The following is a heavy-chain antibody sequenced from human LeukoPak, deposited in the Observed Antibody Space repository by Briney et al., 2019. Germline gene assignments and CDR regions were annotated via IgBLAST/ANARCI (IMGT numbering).Heavy chain of an antibody. CDR1: GYTFTSYG. CDR3: ARSPKYSSSWTSKGNWLDP. J-gene: IGHJ5*02. D-gene: IGHD6-13*01. V-gene: IGHV1-18*01. CDR2: ISAYNGNT. Sequence: ASVKVSCKASGYTFTSYGISWVRQAPGQGLEWMGWISAYNGNTNYAQKLQGRVTMTTDTSTSTAYMELRSLRSDDTAVYYCARSPKYSSSWTSKGNWLDPWGQGTLVTVSS.